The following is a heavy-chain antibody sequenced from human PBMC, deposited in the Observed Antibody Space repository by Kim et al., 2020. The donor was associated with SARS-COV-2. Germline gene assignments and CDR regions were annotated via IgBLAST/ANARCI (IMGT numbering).Heavy chain of an antibody. CDR2: ISGSGGST. Sequence: GGSLRLSCAASGFTFRNYAMSWVRQAPGKGLEWVSGISGSGGSTDYTHSVKGRFTISRDNSKNTLYLQMNSLRAEDTAVYYCAKDWGNSWGYFDYWGQGTLVTVSS. J-gene: IGHJ4*02. D-gene: IGHD3-16*01. CDR3: AKDWGNSWGYFDY. V-gene: IGHV3-23*01. CDR1: GFTFRNYA.